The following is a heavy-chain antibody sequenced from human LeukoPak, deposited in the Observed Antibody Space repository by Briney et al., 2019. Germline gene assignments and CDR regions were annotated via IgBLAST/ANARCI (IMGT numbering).Heavy chain of an antibody. CDR1: GFTFSKYA. D-gene: IGHD5-24*01. CDR2: LSGGGDST. CDR3: AKLPYNGRAIRASEWYFDL. V-gene: IGHV3-23*01. J-gene: IGHJ2*01. Sequence: GGSLRLSCTASGFTFSKYAMSWVRQAPGKGLEWVSTLSGGGDSTYYTDSVKGRFTISRDNSMNTLYLQMHSLRAEDTALYYCAKLPYNGRAIRASEWYFDLWGRGTLVTVSS.